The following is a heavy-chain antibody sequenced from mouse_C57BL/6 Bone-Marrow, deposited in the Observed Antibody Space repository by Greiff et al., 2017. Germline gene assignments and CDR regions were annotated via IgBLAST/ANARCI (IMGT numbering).Heavy chain of an antibody. Sequence: QVQLKQPGTELVKPGASVTLSCKASGYTFPSYWLHWVQQRPGQGLEWIGNINPSNGGNNYNEKFTSKATLTVDNDSSTANMQRSSLTSEDSAVYYCARSGYDNDGFAYWGQGTLVTVSA. CDR2: INPSNGGN. V-gene: IGHV1-53*01. J-gene: IGHJ3*01. D-gene: IGHD2-4*01. CDR3: ARSGYDNDGFAY. CDR1: GYTFPSYW.